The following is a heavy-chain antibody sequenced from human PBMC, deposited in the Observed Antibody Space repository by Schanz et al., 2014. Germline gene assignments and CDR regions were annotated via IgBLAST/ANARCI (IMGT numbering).Heavy chain of an antibody. J-gene: IGHJ3*01. CDR1: GYTFSDYG. CDR3: ATMWGYCTATACQILEVLDV. CDR2: ISPYTGNT. Sequence: QVQLVQSGDEVKKPGASVKVSCKTSGYTFSDYGITWVRQAPGQGLEWVGWISPYTGNTHYFDKMEGRVTMTTDTSTSTAYMELRSLRSDDTAMYYCATMWGYCTATACQILEVLDVGGQGTMVNVSS. V-gene: IGHV1-18*01. D-gene: IGHD2-8*02.